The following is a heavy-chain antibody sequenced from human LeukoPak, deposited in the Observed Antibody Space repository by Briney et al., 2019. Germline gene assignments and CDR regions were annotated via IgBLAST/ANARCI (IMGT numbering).Heavy chain of an antibody. V-gene: IGHV4-34*01. Sequence: SETLSLTCAVYGGSFSGYYWSWVRQPPGKGLEWNGEINHSGSTNYNPSLKSRVAISVDTSKNQFSLKLSSVTAADTAVYYCARDAGHQLSRRNYYAMDVWGQGTTVTVSS. J-gene: IGHJ6*02. CDR1: GGSFSGYY. CDR3: ARDAGHQLSRRNYYAMDV. CDR2: INHSGST. D-gene: IGHD1-1*01.